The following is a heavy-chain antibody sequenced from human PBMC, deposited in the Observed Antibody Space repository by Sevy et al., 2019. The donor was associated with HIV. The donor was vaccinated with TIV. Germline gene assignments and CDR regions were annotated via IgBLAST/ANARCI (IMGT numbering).Heavy chain of an antibody. D-gene: IGHD3-3*01. Sequence: GGSLRLSCTASGFTLGDYGLTWFRQAPGKGLEWVGFIRSKVYGGTTEYAASVKGRFPISRDDSNSIAHLHMISLKTEDTAVYDWTRGRLLLLDWLFPADYWGQGTLVTVSS. CDR3: TRGRLLLLDWLFPADY. V-gene: IGHV3-49*03. CDR2: IRSKVYGGTT. CDR1: GFTLGDYG. J-gene: IGHJ4*02.